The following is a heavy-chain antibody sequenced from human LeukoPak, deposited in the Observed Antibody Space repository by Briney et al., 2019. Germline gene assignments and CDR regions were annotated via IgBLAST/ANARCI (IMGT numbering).Heavy chain of an antibody. D-gene: IGHD2-2*01. J-gene: IGHJ4*02. CDR3: ARGSRCSSTSCYAGDDY. CDR2: IYYSGST. Sequence: SETLSLTCTVSGGSISSSSYYWGWIRQPPGKGLEWIGSIYYSGSTYYNPSLKSRVTISVDTSKNQFSLKLSSVTAADTAVYYCARGSRCSSTSCYAGDDYWGQGTLVTVSS. V-gene: IGHV4-39*01. CDR1: GGSISSSSYY.